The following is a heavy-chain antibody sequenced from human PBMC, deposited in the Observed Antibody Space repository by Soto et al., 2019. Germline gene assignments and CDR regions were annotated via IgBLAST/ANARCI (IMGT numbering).Heavy chain of an antibody. Sequence: GASVKVSCKASGYTFTNYGITWVRQAPGQGLEWMGWISAYNGDTNYTQRLQGRVTMTRDTSTSTAYMELSSLRSEDTAVYYCARGRGPFDIWGQGTMVTVSS. CDR3: ARGRGPFDI. D-gene: IGHD3-10*01. CDR2: ISAYNGDT. J-gene: IGHJ3*02. CDR1: GYTFTNYG. V-gene: IGHV1-18*01.